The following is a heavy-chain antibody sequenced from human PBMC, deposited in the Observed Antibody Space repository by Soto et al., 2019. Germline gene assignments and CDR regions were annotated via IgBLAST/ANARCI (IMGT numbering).Heavy chain of an antibody. CDR3: ARDASLDCSSTSCYFDY. J-gene: IGHJ4*02. CDR1: GFTSSDYY. V-gene: IGHV3-11*06. D-gene: IGHD2-2*01. Sequence: GGSLRLSCAASGFTSSDYYMSWIRQAPGKGLEWVSYISSSSSYTNYADSVKGRFTISRDNAKNSLYLQMNSLRAEDTAVYYCARDASLDCSSTSCYFDYWGQGTLVTVSS. CDR2: ISSSSSYT.